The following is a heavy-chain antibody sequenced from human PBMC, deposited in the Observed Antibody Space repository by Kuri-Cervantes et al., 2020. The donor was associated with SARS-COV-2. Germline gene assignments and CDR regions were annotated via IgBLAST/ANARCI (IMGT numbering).Heavy chain of an antibody. CDR1: GGTFSSYA. D-gene: IGHD2-2*01. J-gene: IGHJ2*01. V-gene: IGHV1-69*10. CDR3: ARGTLYCSSTSCSPAVWYFDL. CDR2: IIPILGTP. Sequence: SVKVSCKASKASGGTFSSYAITWVRQAPGQGLEWMGGIIPILGTPNYAQKFRGRVTITADKSTSTAYMELSSLRSEDTAVYYCARGTLYCSSTSCSPAVWYFDLWGRGTLVTVSS.